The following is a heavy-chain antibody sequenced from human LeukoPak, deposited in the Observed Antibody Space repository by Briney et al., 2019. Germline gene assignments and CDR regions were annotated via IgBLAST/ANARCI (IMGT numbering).Heavy chain of an antibody. CDR2: INPSGST. D-gene: IGHD3-10*01. CDR3: ARIYYGSGSYYGGFDY. CDR1: GGSFSGYY. V-gene: IGHV4-34*01. J-gene: IGHJ4*02. Sequence: PSETLSLTCAVYGGSFSGYYWSWIRQPPGKGLEWIGEINPSGSTNYNPSLKSRVTISVDTSKNQFSLKLSSVTAADTAVYYCARIYYGSGSYYGGFDYWGQGTLVTVSS.